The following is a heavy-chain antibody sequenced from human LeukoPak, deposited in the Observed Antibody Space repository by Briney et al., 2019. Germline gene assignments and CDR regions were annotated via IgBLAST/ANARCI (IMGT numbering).Heavy chain of an antibody. J-gene: IGHJ3*02. CDR1: GYTFTGYY. D-gene: IGHD3-16*01. V-gene: IGHV1-2*02. Sequence: ASVKVSCKASGYTFTGYYMHWVRQAPGQGLEWMGWINPNSGGTNYAQKFQGRVTMTRDTSISTAYMELSRLRSDDTAVYYCAILMITFGGVLGNAFDIWGPGTMVTVSS. CDR2: INPNSGGT. CDR3: AILMITFGGVLGNAFDI.